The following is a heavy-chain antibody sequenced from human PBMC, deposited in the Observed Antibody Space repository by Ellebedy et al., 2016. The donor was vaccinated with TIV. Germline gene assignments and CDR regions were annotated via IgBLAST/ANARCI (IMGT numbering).Heavy chain of an antibody. Sequence: AASVKVSCKASGYTFTGYYMHWVRQAPGQGLEWMGWINPDSGGTNYAQKFQGRVTMTRDTSISTAYMELTRLRSDDTAVYFCARTYGGYGSVPRDWFDPWGQGTLVTVSS. CDR2: INPDSGGT. CDR1: GYTFTGYY. J-gene: IGHJ5*02. CDR3: ARTYGGYGSVPRDWFDP. V-gene: IGHV1-2*02. D-gene: IGHD5-12*01.